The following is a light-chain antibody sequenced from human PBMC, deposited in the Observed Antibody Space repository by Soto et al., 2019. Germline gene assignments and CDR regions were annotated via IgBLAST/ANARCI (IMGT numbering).Light chain of an antibody. Sequence: ELVLTQSPGTLSLSPGETATLSCRASQSVSSNYLAWYQQRPGQAPRRLIYGASSRATGIPDRFSGSGSGTDFTLTISRLDPEDFAVYYCQQYGSSPWTFGQGTKVQIK. J-gene: IGKJ1*01. CDR2: GAS. V-gene: IGKV3-20*01. CDR3: QQYGSSPWT. CDR1: QSVSSNY.